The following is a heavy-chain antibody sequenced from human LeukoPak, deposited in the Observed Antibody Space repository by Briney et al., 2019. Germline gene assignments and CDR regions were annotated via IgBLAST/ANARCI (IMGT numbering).Heavy chain of an antibody. Sequence: SETLSLTCTVSGGSISSYYWSWIRQPAGKGLEWIGRIYTSGSTYYNPSLKSRVTMSVDTSKNQFSLKLSSVTAADTAVYYCAGEGTYQLNWFDPWGQGTLVTVSS. CDR2: IYTSGST. J-gene: IGHJ5*02. CDR1: GGSISSYY. CDR3: AGEGTYQLNWFDP. V-gene: IGHV4-4*07. D-gene: IGHD1-1*01.